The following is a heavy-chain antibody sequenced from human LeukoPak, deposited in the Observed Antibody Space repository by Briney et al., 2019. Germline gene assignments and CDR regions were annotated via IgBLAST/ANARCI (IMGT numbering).Heavy chain of an antibody. Sequence: SEPLSLTCTVSGGSSSSSSYYWGWIRQPPGKGLEWIGSIYYSGSTYYNPSLKSRVTISVDTSKNQFSLKLSSVTAADTAVYYCARQIIDSGSYYESSEFFDYWGQGTLVTVSS. CDR1: GGSSSSSSYY. V-gene: IGHV4-39*01. D-gene: IGHD1-26*01. J-gene: IGHJ4*02. CDR3: ARQIIDSGSYYESSEFFDY. CDR2: IYYSGST.